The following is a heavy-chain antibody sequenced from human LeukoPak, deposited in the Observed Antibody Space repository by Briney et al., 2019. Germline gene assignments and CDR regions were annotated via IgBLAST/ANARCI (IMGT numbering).Heavy chain of an antibody. V-gene: IGHV3-21*01. J-gene: IGHJ5*02. D-gene: IGHD4-23*01. CDR2: ISSRSSYI. Sequence: GGSLRLSCAASGFTFSTYTMNWVRQAPGKGLEWVSSISSRSSYIYYADSVKGRFTISRDNAKNSLYLQMNSLRAEDTAVYYCARDAPAVTPRWFDPWGQGTLVTVSS. CDR1: GFTFSTYT. CDR3: ARDAPAVTPRWFDP.